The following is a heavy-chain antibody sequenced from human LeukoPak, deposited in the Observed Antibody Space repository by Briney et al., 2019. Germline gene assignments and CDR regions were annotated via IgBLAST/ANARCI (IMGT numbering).Heavy chain of an antibody. CDR3: ARGDGYYDILTGYYPGGFDY. Sequence: PSETLSLTCTVSGGSISSRPYYWGWIRQPPGKGLEWIGYIYYSGSTNYNPSLKSRVTISVDTSKNQFSLKLSSVTAADTAVYYCARGDGYYDILTGYYPGGFDYWGQGTLVTVSS. CDR1: GGSISSRPYY. V-gene: IGHV4-61*05. J-gene: IGHJ4*02. D-gene: IGHD3-9*01. CDR2: IYYSGST.